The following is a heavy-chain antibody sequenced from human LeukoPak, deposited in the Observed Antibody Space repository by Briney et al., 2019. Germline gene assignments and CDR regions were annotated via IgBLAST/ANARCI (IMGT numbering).Heavy chain of an antibody. Sequence: PGGSLRLSCAASGFTFSTHGMSWVRQAPGKGLEWVSGISGDGGGDGGSTYYADSVKGRFTISRDNSKNTLYLQMNSLRAEDTAVYYCARDRSLRNPLYYFDYWGQGTLVTVSS. J-gene: IGHJ4*02. CDR1: GFTFSTHG. CDR3: ARDRSLRNPLYYFDY. V-gene: IGHV3-23*01. CDR2: ISGDGGGDGGST.